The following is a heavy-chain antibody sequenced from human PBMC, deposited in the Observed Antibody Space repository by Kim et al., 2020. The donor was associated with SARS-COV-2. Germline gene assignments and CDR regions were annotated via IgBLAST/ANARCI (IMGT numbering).Heavy chain of an antibody. J-gene: IGHJ6*02. CDR3: AKEAAAAGTGFSYYGMDV. Sequence: GSLRLSCAASGFTFSSYAMSWVRQAPGKGLEWVSVIYSGGSSTYYADSVKGRFTISRDNSKNTLYLQMNSLRAEDTAVYYCAKEAAAAGTGFSYYGMDVWGQGTTVTVSS. CDR1: GFTFSSYA. CDR2: IYSGGSST. D-gene: IGHD6-13*01. V-gene: IGHV3-23*03.